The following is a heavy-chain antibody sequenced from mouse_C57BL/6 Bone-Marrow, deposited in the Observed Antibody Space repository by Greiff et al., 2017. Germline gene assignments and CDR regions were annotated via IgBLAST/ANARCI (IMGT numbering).Heavy chain of an antibody. J-gene: IGHJ2*01. Sequence: EVQLQQSGPELVKPGASVKISCKASGYTLTDYYMNWVKQSHGKSLEWIGDINPNNGGTSYNQKFKGKATLTVDKSSSTAYMELRSLTSEDSAVYYCARSWDFDYWGQGTTLTVSS. CDR1: GYTLTDYY. CDR2: INPNNGGT. CDR3: ARSWDFDY. V-gene: IGHV1-26*01. D-gene: IGHD4-1*01.